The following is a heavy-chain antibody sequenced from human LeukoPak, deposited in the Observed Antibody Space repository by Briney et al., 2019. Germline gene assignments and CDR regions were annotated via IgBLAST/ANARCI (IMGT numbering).Heavy chain of an antibody. V-gene: IGHV4-38-2*02. Sequence: SETLSLTCTVSGYAISSSYYWGWIRQPPGKGLEWIGSIYHSGRANYNPSLKSRVTISVDTSKNQFSLKLSSVTAADTAVYYCAREGGFVVVKRFDYWGQGTLVTVSS. J-gene: IGHJ4*02. CDR3: AREGGFVVVKRFDY. CDR1: GYAISSSYY. D-gene: IGHD2-21*01. CDR2: IYHSGRA.